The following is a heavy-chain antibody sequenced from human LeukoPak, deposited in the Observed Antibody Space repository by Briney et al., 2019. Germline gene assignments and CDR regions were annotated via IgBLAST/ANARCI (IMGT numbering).Heavy chain of an antibody. V-gene: IGHV4-4*07. CDR2: IYTSGST. CDR3: ARVTEQWLARGYFDY. D-gene: IGHD6-19*01. Sequence: SETLSLTCTVSGGSITGYYWSWIRQPPGKGLEWIGRIYTSGSTNYNPSLKSRVTMSVDTSKNQFSLKLSSVTAADTAVYYCARVTEQWLARGYFDYWGQGTLVTVSS. CDR1: GGSITGYY. J-gene: IGHJ4*02.